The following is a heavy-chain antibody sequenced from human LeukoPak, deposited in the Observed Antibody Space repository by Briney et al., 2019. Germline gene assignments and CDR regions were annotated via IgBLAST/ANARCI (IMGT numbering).Heavy chain of an antibody. D-gene: IGHD2-15*01. Sequence: GECLKISCKGSGYSFSNDWIGWVRQMPGKGLEWMGIIYPGDSDTRYSPSFQGQVTISADKSISTAYLQWSSLEASDTAMYYCARRGCNGGSCYGYWGQGTLVTVSS. V-gene: IGHV5-51*01. CDR1: GYSFSNDW. CDR3: ARRGCNGGSCYGY. CDR2: IYPGDSDT. J-gene: IGHJ4*02.